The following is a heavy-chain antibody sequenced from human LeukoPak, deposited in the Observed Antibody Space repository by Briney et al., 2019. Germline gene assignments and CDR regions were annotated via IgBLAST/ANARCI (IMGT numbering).Heavy chain of an antibody. CDR1: GASISSYY. D-gene: IGHD5-18*01. V-gene: IGHV4-59*01. J-gene: IGHJ4*02. CDR3: ARDPGYSYGYGFDD. CDR2: IYHSGTM. Sequence: TSSETLSLTCNVSGASISSYYWSWIRQPPGKGLEWIGYIYHSGTMKYNPSLKSRVTLSLDTSKNQLSLKMKSVTAADTAVYYCARDPGYSYGYGFDDWGQGTLVTVSS.